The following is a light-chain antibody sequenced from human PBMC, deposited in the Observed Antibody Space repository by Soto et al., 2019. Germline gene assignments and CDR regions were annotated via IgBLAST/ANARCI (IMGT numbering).Light chain of an antibody. CDR3: QQYDTSPIT. CDR2: DTS. J-gene: IGKJ5*01. V-gene: IGKV3-20*01. Sequence: EIVLTQSPGTLSLSPGESATLLCRASQFVSSKSLAWYQQKPGQAPRLLIFDTSTRATGIPDRFSGSGSGTDITLTITPLEPEDFAVYFCQQYDTSPITFGRGTRLDIK. CDR1: QFVSSKS.